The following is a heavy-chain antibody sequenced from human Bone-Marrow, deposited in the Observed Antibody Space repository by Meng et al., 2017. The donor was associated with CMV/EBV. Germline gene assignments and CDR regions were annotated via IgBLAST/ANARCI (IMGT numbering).Heavy chain of an antibody. V-gene: IGHV1-69-2*01. J-gene: IGHJ5*02. CDR3: ATARPPTYSSSWFDP. Sequence: GYTFTDYYMHWVQQAPGKGLEWMGLVDPEDGETIYAEKFQGRVTITADTSTDTAYMELSSLRSEDTAVYYCATARPPTYSSSWFDPWGQGTLVTVSS. CDR1: GYTFTDYY. CDR2: VDPEDGET. D-gene: IGHD6-6*01.